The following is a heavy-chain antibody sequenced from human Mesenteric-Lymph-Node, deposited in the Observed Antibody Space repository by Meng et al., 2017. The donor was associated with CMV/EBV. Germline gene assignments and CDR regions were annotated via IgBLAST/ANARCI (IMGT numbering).Heavy chain of an antibody. CDR2: ISSLGHIT. V-gene: IGHV3-23*01. D-gene: IGHD3-3*01. Sequence: GGSLRLSCAASGFIFGTYGMAWVRQAPGKGLEWVTTISSLGHITYYADSVKGRFTISRDNSKNTLYLQMNSLRAEDTAVYYCAKVSLEWLSLYYFDYWGQGTLVTVSS. CDR1: GFIFGTYG. CDR3: AKVSLEWLSLYYFDY. J-gene: IGHJ4*02.